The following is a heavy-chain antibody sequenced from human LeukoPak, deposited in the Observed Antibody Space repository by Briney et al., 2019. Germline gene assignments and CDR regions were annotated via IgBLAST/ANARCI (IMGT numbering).Heavy chain of an antibody. D-gene: IGHD3-10*01. CDR3: AKDRGTMVRGVIITGREFDY. CDR2: TSYDGSNK. CDR1: RFAFSSYG. Sequence: GGSLRLSCAASRFAFSSYGMHWVRQAPGKGLEWVAVTSYDGSNKYYADSVKGRFTISRDNSKNTLYLQMNSLRAEDTTVYYCAKDRGTMVRGVIITGREFDYWGQGTLVNVSS. V-gene: IGHV3-30*18. J-gene: IGHJ4*02.